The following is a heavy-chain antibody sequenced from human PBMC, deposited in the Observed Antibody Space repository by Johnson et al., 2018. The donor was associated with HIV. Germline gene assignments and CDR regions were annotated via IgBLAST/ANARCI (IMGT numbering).Heavy chain of an antibody. V-gene: IGHV3-43*01. Sequence: VHLVESGGVVVQPGGSLRLSCAASGFTFDDYTMHWVRQAPGKGLEWVSLISWDGGSTYYADSVKGRFTISRDNSKNSLYLQMNSLRTEDTALYYCAKGALEWELLAGDAFDIWGQGTMVTVSS. D-gene: IGHD1-26*01. CDR2: ISWDGGST. CDR3: AKGALEWELLAGDAFDI. CDR1: GFTFDDYT. J-gene: IGHJ3*02.